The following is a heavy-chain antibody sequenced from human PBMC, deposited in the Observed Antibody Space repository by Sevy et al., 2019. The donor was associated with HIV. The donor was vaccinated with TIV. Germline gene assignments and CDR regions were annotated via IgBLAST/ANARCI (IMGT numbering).Heavy chain of an antibody. V-gene: IGHV3-13*01. CDR1: GFTFRGYD. CDR3: ARDGDTIPVPGPTRYFDL. CDR2: IDTTEGR. D-gene: IGHD6-19*01. J-gene: IGHJ2*01. Sequence: GGSLRLSCAASGFTFRGYDMHWVHQAAGRGLEWVSAIDTTEGRYYEDSVKGRFTISRDDVNNFMYLQMNSLTVGDTAVYYCARDGDTIPVPGPTRYFDLWGRGTLVTVSS.